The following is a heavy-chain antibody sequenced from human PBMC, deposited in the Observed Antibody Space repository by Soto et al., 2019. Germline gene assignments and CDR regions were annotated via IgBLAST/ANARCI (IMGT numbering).Heavy chain of an antibody. D-gene: IGHD3-3*01. CDR3: AKGWSDYFDS. V-gene: IGHV3-23*01. CDR2: VSGSGGGT. Sequence: EVQLLESGGGLVQPGGSLRLSCAASGFTFTTYAMSWVRQAPGKGLAWVSAVSGSGGGTYYADSVKGRFTISRDNSKNTLYLQMSSLRAEDPALYYCAKGWSDYFDSWGQGTLVTVSS. J-gene: IGHJ4*02. CDR1: GFTFTTYA.